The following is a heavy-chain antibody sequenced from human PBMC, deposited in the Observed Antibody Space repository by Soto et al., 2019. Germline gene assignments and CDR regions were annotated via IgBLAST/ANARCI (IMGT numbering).Heavy chain of an antibody. CDR1: GYTFTGYY. V-gene: IGHV1-2*02. J-gene: IGHJ4*02. Sequence: SVKVSCKASGYTFTGYYMHWVRQAPGQGLEWMGWINPNSGGTNYAQKFQGRVTMTRDTSISTAYMELSRLRSDDTAVYYCASGRRGYSGYDSGGPEDWGQGTLVTVIS. CDR2: INPNSGGT. D-gene: IGHD5-12*01. CDR3: ASGRRGYSGYDSGGPED.